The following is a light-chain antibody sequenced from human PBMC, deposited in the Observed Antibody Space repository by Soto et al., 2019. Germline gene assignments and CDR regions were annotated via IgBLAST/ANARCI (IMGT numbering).Light chain of an antibody. CDR2: EVN. J-gene: IGLJ1*01. V-gene: IGLV2-18*01. Sequence: QSALTQPPPVSGSPGQSVTISCTGTSSDVGSYNRLSWYQQPPGTAPKLIMYEVNTRPSGVPDRFSGSKSGSTASLTISGLQAEDEADYYCSLYISGSTYVFGTGTKLTVL. CDR3: SLYISGSTYV. CDR1: SSDVGSYNR.